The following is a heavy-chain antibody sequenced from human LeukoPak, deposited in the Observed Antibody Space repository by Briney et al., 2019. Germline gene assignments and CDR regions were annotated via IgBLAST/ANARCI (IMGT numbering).Heavy chain of an antibody. D-gene: IGHD2-2*01. CDR1: GFTFSDYY. CDR2: IRYDGSNK. CDR3: AKRRDIVVVPAVSDY. V-gene: IGHV3-30*02. Sequence: GGSLRLSCAASGFTFSDYYMSWIRQAPGKGLEWVAFIRYDGSNKYYADSVKGRFTISRDNSKNTLYLQMNSLRAEDTAVYYCAKRRDIVVVPAVSDYWGQGTLVTVSS. J-gene: IGHJ4*02.